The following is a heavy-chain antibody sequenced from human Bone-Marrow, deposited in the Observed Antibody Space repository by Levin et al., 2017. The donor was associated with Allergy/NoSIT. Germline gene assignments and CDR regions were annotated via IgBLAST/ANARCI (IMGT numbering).Heavy chain of an antibody. CDR3: AKDLDDSSGYYFDF. V-gene: IGHV3-23*01. Sequence: GESLKISCAASGFSLSAYDMAWVRQAPGKGLEWVSTLSASGSTTYDADSLKGRFIISRDDSSNTLYLQKNSLSAGDTARYYCAKDLDDSSGYYFDFWGQGTLVLISS. J-gene: IGHJ4*02. D-gene: IGHD3-22*01. CDR2: LSASGSTT. CDR1: GFSLSAYD.